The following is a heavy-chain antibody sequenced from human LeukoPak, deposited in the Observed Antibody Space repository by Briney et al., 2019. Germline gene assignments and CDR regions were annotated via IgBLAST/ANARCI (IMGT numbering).Heavy chain of an antibody. CDR2: IYPSGNT. V-gene: IGHV4-61*02. D-gene: IGHD2-2*01. CDR3: ARAGYCSSTSCYSYFDY. J-gene: IGHJ4*02. CDR1: GDSISNSRHY. Sequence: SETLSLTCTVSGDSISNSRHYWSWIRQPAGKGLEWIGRIYPSGNTNYNPSLKSRVTISLDTSKNQFSLKLSSVTAADTAVYYCARAGYCSSTSCYSYFDYWGQGTLVTVSS.